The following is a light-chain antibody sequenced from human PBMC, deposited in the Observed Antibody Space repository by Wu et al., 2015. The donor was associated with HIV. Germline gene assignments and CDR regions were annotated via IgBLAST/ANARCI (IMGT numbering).Light chain of an antibody. CDR2: AAS. CDR3: QQLSSYPLT. V-gene: IGKV1-9*01. CDR1: QGISSY. Sequence: DIQLTQSPSFLSASIGDRVTITCRASQGISSYLVWYQQEPGKAPKLLIYAASTLQSGVPLRFSGSGSGTEFTLTVTSLESDDFATYYCQQLSSYPLTFGPGTKVDIK. J-gene: IGKJ3*01.